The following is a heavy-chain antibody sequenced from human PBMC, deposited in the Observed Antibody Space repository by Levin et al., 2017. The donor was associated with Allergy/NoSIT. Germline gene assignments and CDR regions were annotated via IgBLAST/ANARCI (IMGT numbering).Heavy chain of an antibody. J-gene: IGHJ4*02. V-gene: IGHV4-61*08. Sequence: ASETLSLICTVSGGSVTSGGYYWSWVRQPPGKRLEWIGYISYSGSPTYSPSLKSRVTISLDTSKNQFSLRLSSVTAADTALYYCARRGMTTGIDYWGQGTLVTVSS. CDR3: ARRGMTTGIDY. D-gene: IGHD4-17*01. CDR2: ISYSGSP. CDR1: GGSVTSGGYY.